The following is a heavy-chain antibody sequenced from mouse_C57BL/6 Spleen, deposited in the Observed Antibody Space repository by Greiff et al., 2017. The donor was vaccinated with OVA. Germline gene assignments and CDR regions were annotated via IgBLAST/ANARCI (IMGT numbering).Heavy chain of an antibody. V-gene: IGHV5-17*01. Sequence: DVMLVESGGGLVKPGGSLKLSCAASGFTFSDYGMHWVRQAPEKGLEWVAYISSGSSTIYYADTVKGRFTISRDNAKNTLFLQMTSLRSEDTAMYYCARDDGYYVSSYWGQGTLVTVSA. CDR2: ISSGSSTI. CDR1: GFTFSDYG. J-gene: IGHJ3*01. D-gene: IGHD2-3*01. CDR3: ARDDGYYVSSY.